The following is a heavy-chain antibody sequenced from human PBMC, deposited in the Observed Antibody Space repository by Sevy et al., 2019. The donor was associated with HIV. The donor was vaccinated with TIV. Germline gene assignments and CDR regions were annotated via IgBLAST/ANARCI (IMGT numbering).Heavy chain of an antibody. CDR3: ATAPGYYDSAPFDY. CDR2: IKSKIDGETT. V-gene: IGHV3-15*01. D-gene: IGHD3-22*01. CDR1: GFTFNNAW. J-gene: IGHJ4*02. Sequence: GSLRLSCAVSGFTFNNAWMNWVRQAPGTGLQWVGLIKSKIDGETTDYAAPVKGRFTIPRDDSKNTLFLQMNSLKIEDTAVYYCATAPGYYDSAPFDYWGPGTLVTVSS.